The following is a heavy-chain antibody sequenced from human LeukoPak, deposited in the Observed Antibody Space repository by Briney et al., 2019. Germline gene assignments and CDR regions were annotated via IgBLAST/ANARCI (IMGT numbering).Heavy chain of an antibody. D-gene: IGHD5-12*01. CDR1: NRSFSGYY. J-gene: IGHJ4*02. CDR2: IHRNVNT. Sequence: PSETLSLTCTVYNRSFSGYYWSWIRQPPGKGLECIGEIHRNVNTNYHPSLRTRVPISEDTSEKQFSLKLTPVTAADTAVYYCAVDRTSGGPLWGQGTLVTVPS. V-gene: IGHV4-34*01. CDR3: AVDRTSGGPL.